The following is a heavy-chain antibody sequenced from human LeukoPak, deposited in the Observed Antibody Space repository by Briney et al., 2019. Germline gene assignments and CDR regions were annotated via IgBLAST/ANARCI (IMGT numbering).Heavy chain of an antibody. CDR2: IYYSGST. D-gene: IGHD2-15*01. CDR1: DDSISSSSFY. Sequence: PSETLSLTCTVSDDSISSSSFYWGWIRQPPGKGLEWIVSIYYSGSTYYNPSLKSRVTISVDTSKNQFSLRLSSVTAADTAMYYCARHVFVRYCSGGSCYFDFWGQGALVTVSS. CDR3: ARHVFVRYCSGGSCYFDF. V-gene: IGHV4-39*01. J-gene: IGHJ4*02.